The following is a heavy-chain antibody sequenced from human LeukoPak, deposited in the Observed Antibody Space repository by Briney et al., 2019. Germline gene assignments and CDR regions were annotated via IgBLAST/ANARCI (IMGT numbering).Heavy chain of an antibody. D-gene: IGHD3-10*01. CDR2: INRNSGGT. V-gene: IGHV1-2*02. J-gene: IGHJ5*02. CDR3: ARDYYFGSGSYFSPRTPFDP. CDR1: GYTFTGYY. Sequence: ASVKVSCKASGYTFTGYYMHWVRQAPGQGLEWMGWINRNSGGTNYAQKFQGRVTMTRDPSISTAYMEVSSLRSDDTAVYYCARDYYFGSGSYFSPRTPFDPWGQGTLVTVSS.